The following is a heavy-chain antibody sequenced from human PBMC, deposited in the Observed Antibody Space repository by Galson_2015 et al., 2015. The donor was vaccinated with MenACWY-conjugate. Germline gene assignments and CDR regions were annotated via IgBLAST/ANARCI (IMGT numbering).Heavy chain of an antibody. CDR1: GDSFNTYS. Sequence: SVKVSCKASGDSFNTYSFNWIRQAPGQGPEWLGGIIPVFHTTDYAQRFQGRLTITADGPTSTVYMELSSLRSDNTAIYYCARPGGDYEQRTFFDYWGQGTLVTVSS. CDR3: ARPGGDYEQRTFFDY. D-gene: IGHD4-17*01. V-gene: IGHV1-69*13. CDR2: IIPVFHTT. J-gene: IGHJ4*02.